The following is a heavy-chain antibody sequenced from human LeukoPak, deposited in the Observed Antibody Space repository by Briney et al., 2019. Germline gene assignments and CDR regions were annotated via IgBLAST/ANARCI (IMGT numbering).Heavy chain of an antibody. D-gene: IGHD6-19*01. CDR3: AKEARGFSSGWYYFDQ. V-gene: IGHV3-30*18. CDR2: ISYDGGNK. CDR1: GFTFSTYG. Sequence: PGRSLRLSCSASGFTFSTYGLHWVRQAPGKGLEWVAVISYDGGNKYYADSVRGRFSISRGNSKNSLYLQMNSLRAEDTAVYFCAKEARGFSSGWYYFDQWGQGTLVTVSS. J-gene: IGHJ4*02.